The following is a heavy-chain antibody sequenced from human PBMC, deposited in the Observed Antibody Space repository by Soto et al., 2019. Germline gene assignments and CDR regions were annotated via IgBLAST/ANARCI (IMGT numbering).Heavy chain of an antibody. CDR1: GVSITSGAYY. CDR3: DSFRVASINWFDP. CDR2: IYYSGNT. V-gene: IGHV4-30-4*01. J-gene: IGHJ5*02. Sequence: QVQLQESGPGLAETLSLTCTVSGVSITSGAYYWNWIRQPPGKGLEWIGNIYYSGNTYYNPSLKRQVTLSLDTSQNQFSLNRNSVTAADTAVYYSDSFRVASINWFDPWGQVTLVAAS. D-gene: IGHD3-3*01.